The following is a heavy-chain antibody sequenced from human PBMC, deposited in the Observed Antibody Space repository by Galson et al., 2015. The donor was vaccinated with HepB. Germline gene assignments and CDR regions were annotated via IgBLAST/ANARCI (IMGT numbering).Heavy chain of an antibody. CDR2: IDSSSGTT. D-gene: IGHD3-10*01. CDR1: GLSISSYS. CDR3: ATESGSASYSPN. V-gene: IGHV3-48*02. J-gene: IGHJ4*02. Sequence: SLRLSCAASGLSISSYSMNWVRQAPGKGLEWISYIDSSSGTTYYSDSVRGRFTISRDNAKNSLYLQMNSLRDEDTAVYYCATESGSASYSPNWGQGTLVTVS.